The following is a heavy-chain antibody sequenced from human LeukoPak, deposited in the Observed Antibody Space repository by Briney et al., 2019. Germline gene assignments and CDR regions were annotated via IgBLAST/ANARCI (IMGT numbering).Heavy chain of an antibody. CDR1: GFPFSSYG. Sequence: GGSLRLSCAASGFPFSSYGMHWVRQAPGKGLEWVAFIRYDGSNKYYADSVKGRFTISRDNSKNTLYLQMNSLRAEDTAVYYCASPSLRGYSYHWGQGTLVTVSS. D-gene: IGHD5-18*01. V-gene: IGHV3-30*02. CDR3: ASPSLRGYSYH. CDR2: IRYDGSNK. J-gene: IGHJ4*02.